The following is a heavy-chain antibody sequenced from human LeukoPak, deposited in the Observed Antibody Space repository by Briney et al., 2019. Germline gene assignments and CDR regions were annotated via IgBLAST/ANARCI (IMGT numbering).Heavy chain of an antibody. J-gene: IGHJ4*02. V-gene: IGHV3-7*01. Sequence: GGSLRLSCAASGFTFSSYWMSWVRQAPGKGLEWVANIKQDGSEKYYVDSVKGRFTISRDNAKNSLYLQMNSLRAEDTAVYYCARTATAARREFDYWGQGTLVTVSS. CDR2: IKQDGSEK. CDR3: ARTATAARREFDY. CDR1: GFTFSSYW. D-gene: IGHD6-6*01.